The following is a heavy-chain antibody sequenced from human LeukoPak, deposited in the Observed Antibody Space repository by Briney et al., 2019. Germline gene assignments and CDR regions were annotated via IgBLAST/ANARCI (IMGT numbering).Heavy chain of an antibody. CDR2: IYYSGST. D-gene: IGHD3-16*01. Sequence: ASETLSLTCTVSGGSISSYYWSWIRQPPGKGLEWIGYIYYSGSTNYNPSLKSRVTIAVDTSKTQFSLKLSSVTAAAPAVYSWARARRGGGTTVDSWGQGTLVTVSS. V-gene: IGHV4-59*01. J-gene: IGHJ4*02. CDR3: ARARRGGGTTVDS. CDR1: GGSISSYY.